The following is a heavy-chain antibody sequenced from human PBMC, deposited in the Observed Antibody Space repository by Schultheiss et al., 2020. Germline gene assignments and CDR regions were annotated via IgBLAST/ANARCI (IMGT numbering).Heavy chain of an antibody. Sequence: SETLSLTCAVYGVSFSGYSWSWIRQPPGKGLEWIGEINHSGSTNYNPSLKSRVTISVDTSKNQFSLKLSSVTAADTAVYYCARGPIVVVPAAMGTGVNYYYYGMDVWGQGTTVTVSS. D-gene: IGHD2-2*01. J-gene: IGHJ6*02. V-gene: IGHV4-34*01. CDR1: GVSFSGYS. CDR3: ARGPIVVVPAAMGTGVNYYYYGMDV. CDR2: INHSGST.